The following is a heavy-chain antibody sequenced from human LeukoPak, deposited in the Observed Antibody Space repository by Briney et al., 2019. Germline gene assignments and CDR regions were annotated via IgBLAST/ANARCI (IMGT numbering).Heavy chain of an antibody. V-gene: IGHV4-30-4*01. J-gene: IGHJ5*02. Sequence: PSQTLSLTCTASGGSISSGDYYWSWIRQPPGKGLEWIAYMYYSGSTYYNPSLKSRVTMSVDTSKNQFSLKLSSVTAADTAVYYCARAYSSSSGVWFDPWGQGTLVTVSS. CDR1: GGSISSGDYY. CDR2: MYYSGST. CDR3: ARAYSSSSGVWFDP. D-gene: IGHD6-6*01.